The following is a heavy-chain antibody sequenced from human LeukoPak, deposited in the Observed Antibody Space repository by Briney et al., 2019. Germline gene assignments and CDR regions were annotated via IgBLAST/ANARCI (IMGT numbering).Heavy chain of an antibody. J-gene: IGHJ4*02. D-gene: IGHD3-22*01. CDR2: ISYDGSNK. CDR3: ARDLVAGYDSSGYPFDY. Sequence: GGSLRLSCAASGFTFSSYGMLWVRQAPGKGLEWVAVISYDGSNKYYADSVKGRFTISRDNSKNTLYLQMNSLRAEDTAVYYCARDLVAGYDSSGYPFDYWGQGTLVTVSS. CDR1: GFTFSSYG. V-gene: IGHV3-30*03.